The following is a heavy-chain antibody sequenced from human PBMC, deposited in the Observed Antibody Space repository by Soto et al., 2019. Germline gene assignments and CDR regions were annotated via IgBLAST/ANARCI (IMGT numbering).Heavy chain of an antibody. V-gene: IGHV3-23*04. D-gene: IGHD3-3*01. Sequence: EVQLVESGGGLVQPGGSPRLSCAASGFTFGSHAMIWVRQAPGKGLEWVSAISGSGGSAYYADSVKGRFTISRDNSINTLYLQMNSLRAEDTALYYCAKEPYSDFWSAYYYFDYWGQGTLVTVSS. CDR1: GFTFGSHA. J-gene: IGHJ4*02. CDR2: ISGSGGSA. CDR3: AKEPYSDFWSAYYYFDY.